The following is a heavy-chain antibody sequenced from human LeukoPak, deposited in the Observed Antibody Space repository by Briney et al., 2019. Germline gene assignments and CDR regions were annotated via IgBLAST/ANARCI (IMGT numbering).Heavy chain of an antibody. CDR1: GGTFGSYA. CDR3: ARTHRGYSYGFLGFSSHWFDP. V-gene: IGHV1-69*06. CDR2: IIPIFGTA. J-gene: IGHJ5*02. D-gene: IGHD5-18*01. Sequence: SVKVSCKASGGTFGSYAISWVRQAPGQGLEWMGGIIPIFGTANYAQKFQGRVTITADKSTSTAYMELSSLRSEDTAVYYCARTHRGYSYGFLGFSSHWFDPWGQGTLVTVSS.